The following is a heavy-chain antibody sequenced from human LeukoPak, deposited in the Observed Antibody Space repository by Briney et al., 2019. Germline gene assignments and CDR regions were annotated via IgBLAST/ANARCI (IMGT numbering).Heavy chain of an antibody. CDR1: GYSFASYW. D-gene: IGHD4-23*01. Sequence: GESLKISCKGSGYSFASYWIGWVRQLPGKGLEWMGIIYPAGSDTRYSPSFQGQVTISVDRSISTAYLHWSSLKASDTAIYYCARRDFGGNSYFDYWGQGTLLTVSS. CDR3: ARRDFGGNSYFDY. J-gene: IGHJ4*02. CDR2: IYPAGSDT. V-gene: IGHV5-51*01.